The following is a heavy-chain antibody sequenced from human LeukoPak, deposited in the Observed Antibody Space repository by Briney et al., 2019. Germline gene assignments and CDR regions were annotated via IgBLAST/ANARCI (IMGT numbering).Heavy chain of an antibody. D-gene: IGHD6-13*01. CDR3: AKSRSWYQEFDY. Sequence: GGSLRLSCAASGFTFSSYGMHWVRQAPGKGLEWVAVISYDGSNKYYADSVKGRFTISRDNSKNTLYLQMNSLRAEDTAVYYCAKSRSWYQEFDYWGQGTLVTVSS. J-gene: IGHJ4*02. CDR2: ISYDGSNK. V-gene: IGHV3-30*18. CDR1: GFTFSSYG.